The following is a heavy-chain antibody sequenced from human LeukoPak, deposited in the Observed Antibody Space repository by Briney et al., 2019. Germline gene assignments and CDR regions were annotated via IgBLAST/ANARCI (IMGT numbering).Heavy chain of an antibody. CDR2: ISGSGGST. V-gene: IGHV3-23*01. Sequence: QTGGSLRLSCAASGLTGSHNYVSWVRQAPGKGLEWVSAISGSGGSTYYADSVKGRFTISRDNSKNTLYLQMNSLRAEDTAVYYCAKSIAGYSGYEVIGGQGTLVTVSS. D-gene: IGHD5-12*01. CDR1: GLTGSHNY. J-gene: IGHJ4*02. CDR3: AKSIAGYSGYEVI.